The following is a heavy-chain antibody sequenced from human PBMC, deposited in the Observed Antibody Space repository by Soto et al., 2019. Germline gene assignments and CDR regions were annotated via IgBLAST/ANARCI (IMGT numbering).Heavy chain of an antibody. Sequence: SLRLSCSASGFTFSSYSMNWVRQAPGKGLEWVSYISSSSSTIYYADSVKGRFTISRDNAKNSLYLQMNSLRDEDTAVYYCARDIVLMVYAIDYYYYGMDVWGQGTTVTVSS. CDR3: ARDIVLMVYAIDYYYYGMDV. CDR2: ISSSSSTI. V-gene: IGHV3-48*02. CDR1: GFTFSSYS. J-gene: IGHJ6*02. D-gene: IGHD2-8*01.